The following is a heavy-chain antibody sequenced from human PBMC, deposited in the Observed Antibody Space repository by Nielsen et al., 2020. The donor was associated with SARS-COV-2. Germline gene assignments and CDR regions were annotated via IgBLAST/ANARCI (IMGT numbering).Heavy chain of an antibody. CDR2: IIGNSDSA. D-gene: IGHD3-22*01. J-gene: IGHJ5*02. CDR1: GYISTKYG. Sequence: ASAQDSCKASGYISTKYGISRVRQAPGQGLQWMGWIIGNSDSAKYVKKFLGRVIMTTDTSTSTAYLEVRSLRSDDTAVYYCASSAPPSGFNWFDPWGQGTLVTVSS. CDR3: ASSAPPSGFNWFDP. V-gene: IGHV1-18*04.